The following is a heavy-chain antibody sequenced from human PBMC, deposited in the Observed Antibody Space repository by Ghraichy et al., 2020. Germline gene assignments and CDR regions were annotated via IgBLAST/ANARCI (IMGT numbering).Heavy chain of an antibody. Sequence: SETLSLTCTVSGGSISSSSYYWGWIRQPPGKGLEWIGSIYYSGSTYYNPSLKSRVTISVDTSKNQFSLKLSSVTAADTAVYYCARNYGLNYWYFDLWGRGTLVTVSS. CDR1: GGSISSSSYY. CDR2: IYYSGST. V-gene: IGHV4-39*01. J-gene: IGHJ2*01. D-gene: IGHD4-17*01. CDR3: ARNYGLNYWYFDL.